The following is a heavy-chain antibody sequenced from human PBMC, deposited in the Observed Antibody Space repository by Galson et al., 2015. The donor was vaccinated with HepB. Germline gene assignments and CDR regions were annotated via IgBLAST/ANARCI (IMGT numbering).Heavy chain of an antibody. CDR2: IYYSGST. D-gene: IGHD3-22*01. CDR3: ARVAAPYDSSGYYPDY. CDR1: GGSISSYY. J-gene: IGHJ4*02. V-gene: IGHV4-59*01. Sequence: LSLTCTVSGGSISSYYWSWIRQPPGKGLEWIGYIYYSGSTNYNPSLKSRVTISVDTSKNQFSLKLSSVTAADTAVYYCARVAAPYDSSGYYPDYWGQGTLVTVSS.